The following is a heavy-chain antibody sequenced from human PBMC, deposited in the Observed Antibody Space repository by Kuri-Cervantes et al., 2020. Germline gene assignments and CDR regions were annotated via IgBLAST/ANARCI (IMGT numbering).Heavy chain of an antibody. V-gene: IGHV4-38-2*02. Sequence: SETLSLTCNVFGYYISSGNFWGWIRQHPGEGLEWIGSISHSGSTYYNPSLKSRVTISVDTPKNQFSLKLSSVTAADTAVYYCARPANSGSYYYWGQGTLVTVSS. CDR3: ARPANSGSYYY. CDR2: ISHSGST. CDR1: GYYISSGNF. J-gene: IGHJ4*02. D-gene: IGHD1-26*01.